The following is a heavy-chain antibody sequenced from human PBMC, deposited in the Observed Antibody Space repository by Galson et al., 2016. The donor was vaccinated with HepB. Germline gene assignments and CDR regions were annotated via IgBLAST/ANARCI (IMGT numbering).Heavy chain of an antibody. D-gene: IGHD5-12*01. CDR1: GGSISSGGYS. V-gene: IGHV4-30-2*01. J-gene: IGHJ4*02. Sequence: TLSLTCAVSGGSISSGGYSWNWIRQPPGKALEWIGYIYHSGSTYYNPSLKSRVTMSIDRSKNQLSLRLSPVTAADTAVYYCARGSYSGYDPNLDYWGQGTLVTVSS. CDR2: IYHSGST. CDR3: ARGSYSGYDPNLDY.